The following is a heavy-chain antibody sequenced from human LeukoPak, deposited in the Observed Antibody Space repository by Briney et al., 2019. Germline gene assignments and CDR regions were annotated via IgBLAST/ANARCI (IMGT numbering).Heavy chain of an antibody. D-gene: IGHD1-20*01. CDR1: GYTFTSYY. J-gene: IGHJ4*02. V-gene: IGHV1-46*01. CDR2: ITSKEGTT. Sequence: ASVNVSCKASGYTFTSYYIQWVRQAPGQGLEWMGIITSKEGTTRYAQKFQCRVTMTRDTSTSTVNMELSSLRSEDTAVYYCARALRAHNWIDFSDSWGQGTLVTISA. CDR3: ARALRAHNWIDFSDS.